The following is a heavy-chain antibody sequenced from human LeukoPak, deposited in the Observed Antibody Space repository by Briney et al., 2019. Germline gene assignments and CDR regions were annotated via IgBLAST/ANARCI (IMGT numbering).Heavy chain of an antibody. CDR1: GYTFTSYY. V-gene: IGHV1-46*01. CDR2: INPSGGST. CDR3: ARDHGDYDSSGYYSFGY. Sequence: ASVKVSCKASGYTFTSYYMHWVRQAPGQGLEWMGIINPSGGSTSYAQKFQGRVTMTRDTSTSTVYMELSSLRSEDTAVYYCARDHGDYDSSGYYSFGYWGQGTLVTVSS. D-gene: IGHD3-22*01. J-gene: IGHJ4*02.